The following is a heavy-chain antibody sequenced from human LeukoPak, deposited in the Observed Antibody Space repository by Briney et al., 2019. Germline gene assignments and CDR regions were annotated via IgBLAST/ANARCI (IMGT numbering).Heavy chain of an antibody. CDR3: ACTAGETNLDY. V-gene: IGHV1-69*13. CDR2: IIPIFGTA. CDR1: GGTFSSYA. Sequence: GASVKVSCKASGGTFSSYAISWVRQAPGQGLEWMGGIIPIFGTANYAQKFQGRVTITADESTSTAYMELSSLRSEDTAVYYCACTAGETNLDYWGQGTLVTVSS. D-gene: IGHD3-16*01. J-gene: IGHJ4*02.